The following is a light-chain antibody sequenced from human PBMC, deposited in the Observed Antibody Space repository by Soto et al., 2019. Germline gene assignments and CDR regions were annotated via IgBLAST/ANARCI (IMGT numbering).Light chain of an antibody. CDR1: SSNIGSDF. J-gene: IGLJ3*02. CDR2: RNN. CDR3: AAWAHSLSGWM. Sequence: QSVLTQPPSASATPGQRVTISCSGSSSNIGSDFVFWYQQLPGTAPKLLIYRNNQRPSGVPDRFSGSKSGTSASLAISGLRSEDEADYYCAAWAHSLSGWMIGGGTKLTVL. V-gene: IGLV1-47*01.